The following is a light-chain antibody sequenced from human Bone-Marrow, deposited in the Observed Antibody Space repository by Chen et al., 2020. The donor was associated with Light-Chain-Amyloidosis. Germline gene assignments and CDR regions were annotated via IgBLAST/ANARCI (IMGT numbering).Light chain of an antibody. J-gene: IGKJ1*01. CDR1: QTVNSNY. V-gene: IGKV3-20*01. CDR3: KQYGSSPWT. CDR2: GAS. Sequence: EIVLTQSPGTLSLSPGERATLSCRASQTVNSNYLAWFQQKAGQAPRLLIYGASSRATDIPDRFSGSGSGTDFTLTINRLEPEDLAVYYCKQYGSSPWTFGQGTKVEIK.